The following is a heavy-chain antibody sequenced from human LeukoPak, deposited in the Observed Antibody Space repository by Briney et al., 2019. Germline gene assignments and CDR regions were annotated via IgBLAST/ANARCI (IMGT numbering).Heavy chain of an antibody. CDR2: FDPEDGET. CDR3: ATDFDSFN. CDR1: GGTFSSYA. Sequence: ASVKVSCKASGGTFSSYAISWVRQAPGKGLEWMGGFDPEDGETIYAQKFQGRVTMTEDTSTDTAYMELSSLRSEDTAVYYCATDFDSFNWGQGTLVTVSS. V-gene: IGHV1-24*01. J-gene: IGHJ4*02. D-gene: IGHD4-11*01.